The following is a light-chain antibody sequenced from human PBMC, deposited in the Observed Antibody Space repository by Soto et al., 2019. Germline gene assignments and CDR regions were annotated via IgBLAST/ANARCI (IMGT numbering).Light chain of an antibody. V-gene: IGKV1D-12*01. Sequence: DIQMTQSPSSLSASVGDRVTITCRASQDISSWLAWFQQKPGQAPKLLIYAASSLQSGAPSRFSGSGSGTDFTLTIASLQPEDFATYHCQQSDSFPYTFVQGTKLEIK. J-gene: IGKJ2*01. CDR2: AAS. CDR1: QDISSW. CDR3: QQSDSFPYT.